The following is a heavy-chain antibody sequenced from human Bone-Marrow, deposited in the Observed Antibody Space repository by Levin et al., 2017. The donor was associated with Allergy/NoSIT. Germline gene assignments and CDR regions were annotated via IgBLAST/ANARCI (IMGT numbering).Heavy chain of an antibody. V-gene: IGHV4-39*02. Sequence: SSETLSLTCIVSGDSISSNYYWGWIRQPPGKGLEWIASITYSGYTYYNPSLRSRVTMSVDTSKNHFSLKLSSVTAADTAVYYCARDILNPGASFDYWGQGTLVTVSS. CDR1: GDSISSNYY. CDR2: ITYSGYT. J-gene: IGHJ4*02. CDR3: ARDILNPGASFDY. D-gene: IGHD2-8*01.